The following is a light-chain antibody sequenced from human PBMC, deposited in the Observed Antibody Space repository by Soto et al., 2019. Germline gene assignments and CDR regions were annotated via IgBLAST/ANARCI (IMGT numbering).Light chain of an antibody. V-gene: IGKV3-20*01. CDR2: GAS. CDR3: QQYNSSPPMYT. CDR1: QSITSSY. Sequence: PGDRATLSCRTSQSITSSYLAWYQQRPGQAPRLLIYGASSRATGIPDRFSGSGSGTDFTLTISRLEPDDFAVYYCQQYNSSPPMYTFGQGTKLEI. J-gene: IGKJ2*01.